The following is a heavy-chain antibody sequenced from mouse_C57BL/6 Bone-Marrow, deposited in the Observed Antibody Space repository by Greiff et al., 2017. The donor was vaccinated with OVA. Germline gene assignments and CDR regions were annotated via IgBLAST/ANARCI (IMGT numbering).Heavy chain of an antibody. J-gene: IGHJ3*01. Sequence: DVMLVESGGGLVQPGESLKLSCESNEYAFPSHDMSWVRKTPEKRLELVAAINSDGGSTYYPDTLERRFIISRDNPTKTLYLQMSRLSSEDTALYDCARHGAWFAYWGQGTLVTVSA. V-gene: IGHV5-2*01. CDR1: EYAFPSHD. D-gene: IGHD1-1*02. CDR3: ARHGAWFAY. CDR2: INSDGGST.